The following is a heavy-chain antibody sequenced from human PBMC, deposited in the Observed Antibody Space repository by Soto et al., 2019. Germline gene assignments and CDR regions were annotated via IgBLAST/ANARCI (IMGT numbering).Heavy chain of an antibody. Sequence: SETLSLTCAVYCGSFSGYYWSWIRQPPGKGLEWIGEINHSGSTNYNPSLKSRVTISVDTSKNQFSLKLSSVTAADTAVYYCARGGDGRMTTNPYYYNGMDVWGPGTTVTVSS. CDR2: INHSGST. D-gene: IGHD4-4*01. J-gene: IGHJ6*02. CDR3: ARGGDGRMTTNPYYYNGMDV. V-gene: IGHV4-34*01. CDR1: CGSFSGYY.